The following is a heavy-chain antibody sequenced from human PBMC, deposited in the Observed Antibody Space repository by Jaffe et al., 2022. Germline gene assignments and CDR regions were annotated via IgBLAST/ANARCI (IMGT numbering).Heavy chain of an antibody. V-gene: IGHV4-39*01. D-gene: IGHD6-13*01. CDR1: GGSISSSSYY. J-gene: IGHJ4*02. CDR2: IYYSGST. Sequence: QLQLQESGPGLVKPSETLSLTCTVSGGSISSSSYYWGWIRQPPGKGLEWIGSIYYSGSTYYNPSLKSRVTISVDTSKNQFSLKLSSVTAADTAVYYCARVSRTLAAAGPFPFDYWGQGTLVTVSS. CDR3: ARVSRTLAAAGPFPFDY.